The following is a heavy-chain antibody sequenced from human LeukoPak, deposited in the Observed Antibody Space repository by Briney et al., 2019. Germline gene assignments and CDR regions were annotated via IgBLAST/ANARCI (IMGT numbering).Heavy chain of an antibody. Sequence: GGSLRLSCAASGFTFSSYGMHWVRQAPGKGLEWVAVISYDGSNKYYADSVKGRFTIPRDNSKNTLYLQMNSLRAEDTAVYYCAKSDDIVATIYDYWGQGTLVTVSS. J-gene: IGHJ4*02. CDR3: AKSDDIVATIYDY. D-gene: IGHD5-12*01. V-gene: IGHV3-30*18. CDR2: ISYDGSNK. CDR1: GFTFSSYG.